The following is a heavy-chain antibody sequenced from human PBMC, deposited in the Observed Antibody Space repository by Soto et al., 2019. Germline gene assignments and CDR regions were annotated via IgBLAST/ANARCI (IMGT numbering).Heavy chain of an antibody. V-gene: IGHV3-33*01. Sequence: QVQLVESGGGVVQPGRSLRLSCAASGFTFSSYGMHWVRQAPGKGLEWVAVIWYDGSNKYYADSVKGRFTISRDNSKNMLYLQMNSLRAEDTAVYYCARVSLAGEYCYYYGMDVWGQGTTVTVSS. D-gene: IGHD3-16*01. CDR2: IWYDGSNK. CDR1: GFTFSSYG. CDR3: ARVSLAGEYCYYYGMDV. J-gene: IGHJ6*02.